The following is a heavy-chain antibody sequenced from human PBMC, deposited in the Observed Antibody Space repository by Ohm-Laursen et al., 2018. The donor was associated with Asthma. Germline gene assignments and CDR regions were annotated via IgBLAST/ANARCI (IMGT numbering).Heavy chain of an antibody. CDR1: GFTVSSNY. Sequence: SLRLSCAGSGFTVSSNYMSWVRQAPGKGLEWVAVGGSYYDGGLKYYADSVNGRFTVSRDDSKNTLYLQMNSLRPDDTAVYYCARDVMEWYLPAFDFWGQGTLVTVSS. CDR2: GGSYYDGGLK. J-gene: IGHJ4*02. V-gene: IGHV3-30-3*01. D-gene: IGHD3-3*01. CDR3: ARDVMEWYLPAFDF.